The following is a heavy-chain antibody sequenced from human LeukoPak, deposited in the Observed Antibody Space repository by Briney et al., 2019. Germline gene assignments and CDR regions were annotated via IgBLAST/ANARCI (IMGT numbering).Heavy chain of an antibody. CDR2: INHSGST. Sequence: PSETLSLTCAVYGGSFSGYYWSWIHQPPGKGLEWIGEINHSGSTNYNPSLKSRVTTSVDTSKNQFSLKLSSVTAADTAVYYCARGRGRFDPWGQGTLVTVSS. CDR3: ARGRGRFDP. CDR1: GGSFSGYY. J-gene: IGHJ5*02. V-gene: IGHV4-34*01.